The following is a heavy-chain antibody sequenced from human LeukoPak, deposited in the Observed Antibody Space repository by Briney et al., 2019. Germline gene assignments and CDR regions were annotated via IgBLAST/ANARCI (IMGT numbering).Heavy chain of an antibody. J-gene: IGHJ4*02. Sequence: GGSLRLSCAASGFTFSNYEMNWVRQAPGKGLEWVSSISSSSSYIYYADSVKGRFTISRDNAKNSLYLQMNSLRAEDTAVYYCARDAPLRPFDYWGQGTLVTVSS. CDR3: ARDAPLRPFDY. D-gene: IGHD5/OR15-5a*01. CDR1: GFTFSNYE. V-gene: IGHV3-21*01. CDR2: ISSSSSYI.